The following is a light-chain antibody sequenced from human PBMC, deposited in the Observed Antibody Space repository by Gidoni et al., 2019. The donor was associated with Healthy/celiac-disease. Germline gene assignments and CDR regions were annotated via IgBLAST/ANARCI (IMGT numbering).Light chain of an antibody. CDR2: GAS. CDR1: QSVSSSY. Sequence: EIVLTQSPGTLSLSPGERATLYCRVRQSVSSSYLAWYQQKPGQAPRLLIYGASSRATGIPDRFSCSGSGTDFTLPIIRLEPEDFAVDYCQQYGSSLLTFGGGTQVEIK. V-gene: IGKV3-20*01. J-gene: IGKJ4*01. CDR3: QQYGSSLLT.